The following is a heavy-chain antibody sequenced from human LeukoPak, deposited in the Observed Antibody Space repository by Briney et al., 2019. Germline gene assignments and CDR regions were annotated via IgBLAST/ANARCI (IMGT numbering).Heavy chain of an antibody. CDR3: ARVRGTYDYVWGSYRFHPYYFDY. V-gene: IGHV1-69*13. D-gene: IGHD3-16*02. CDR1: GGTFSSYA. J-gene: IGHJ4*02. CDR2: IIPIFGTA. Sequence: GASVKVSCKASGGTFSSYAISWVRQAPGQGLEWMGGIIPIFGTANYAQKFQGRVTITADEPTSTAYMELSSLRSEDTAVYYCARVRGTYDYVWGSYRFHPYYFDYWGQGTLVTVSS.